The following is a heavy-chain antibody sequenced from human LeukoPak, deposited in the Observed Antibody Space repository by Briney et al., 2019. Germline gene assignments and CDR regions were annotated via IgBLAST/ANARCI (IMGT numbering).Heavy chain of an antibody. Sequence: SETLSLTCTVSGGXISSYYCSWIRQPPGKGLEWIGYIYYSGSTNYNPSLKSRVTMSVDTSKNQFSLKLSSVTAADTAVYYCARADCSGGSCYHHWGQGTLVTVSS. V-gene: IGHV4-59*12. J-gene: IGHJ4*02. CDR2: IYYSGST. CDR3: ARADCSGGSCYHH. D-gene: IGHD2-15*01. CDR1: GGXISSYY.